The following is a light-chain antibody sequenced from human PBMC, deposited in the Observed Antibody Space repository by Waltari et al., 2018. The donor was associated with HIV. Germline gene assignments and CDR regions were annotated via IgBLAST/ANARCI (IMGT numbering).Light chain of an antibody. CDR1: QGGGND. CDR2: ASS. J-gene: IGKJ4*01. CDR3: LQYNSFPLT. V-gene: IGKV1-17*01. Sequence: DIQMFKSTSSLSASVGDRVTITCRASQGGGNDLVWFQQKPGEAPRRLIFASSTLQSYVPSRFSGSVSGTEFTLTISSLQPEDFATYYCLQYNSFPLTFGGGTKVEIK.